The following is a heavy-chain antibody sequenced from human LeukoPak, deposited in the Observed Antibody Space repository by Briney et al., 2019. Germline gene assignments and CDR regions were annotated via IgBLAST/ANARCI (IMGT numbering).Heavy chain of an antibody. Sequence: PVKVSCKASGGTFSSYPFTWVRQAPGQGLEWMGEITPIFGAANYAQTFQGRVTITADESTSTVFMELSSLRSDDTAFYYCARNSRVASTSGLNYWGQGTLVTVSS. CDR1: GGTFSSYP. D-gene: IGHD4-23*01. V-gene: IGHV1-69*01. CDR3: ARNSRVASTSGLNY. J-gene: IGHJ4*02. CDR2: ITPIFGAA.